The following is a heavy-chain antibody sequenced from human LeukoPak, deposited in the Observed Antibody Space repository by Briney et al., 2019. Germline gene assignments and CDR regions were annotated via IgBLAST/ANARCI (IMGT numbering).Heavy chain of an antibody. Sequence: ASVKVSCKTSGYTFSTYYMHWVRQAPRQGLERLGIIHTTDVSTSYTHKNQGRFTMTRYTATGTVYLELSSLRSEDTAVYWCARANGGGLDYWGQGTLITVSS. CDR2: IHTTDVST. CDR3: ARANGGGLDY. D-gene: IGHD3-10*01. J-gene: IGHJ4*02. V-gene: IGHV1-46*01. CDR1: GYTFSTYY.